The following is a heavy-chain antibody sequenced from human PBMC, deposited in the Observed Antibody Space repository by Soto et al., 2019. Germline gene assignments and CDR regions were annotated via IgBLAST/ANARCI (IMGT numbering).Heavy chain of an antibody. D-gene: IGHD3-3*01. CDR2: ITGSGDST. CDR3: AKVFVFTIREGFDY. V-gene: IGHV3-23*01. Sequence: GGSLRLSCAASGFTFSSYAMSWVRQAPGKGLEWVSAITGSGDSTFYADSVKGRFTVSRDNSKNTLYLQMNSLRAEDTAVYYCAKVFVFTIREGFDYWGLGTLVTVSS. J-gene: IGHJ4*02. CDR1: GFTFSSYA.